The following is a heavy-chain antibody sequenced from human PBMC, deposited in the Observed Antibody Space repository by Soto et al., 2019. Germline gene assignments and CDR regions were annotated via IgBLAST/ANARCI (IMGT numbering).Heavy chain of an antibody. J-gene: IGHJ4*02. CDR3: SSRGYSGYVSGY. CDR2: ISSSSSTI. D-gene: IGHD5-12*01. Sequence: PGGSLRLSCAASGFTSSSYSMNWVRQAPGKGLEWVSYISSSSSTIYYADSVKGRFTISRDNAKNALYLQMNSMRDEDTAVYYCSSRGYSGYVSGYWGQGTLVTVSS. V-gene: IGHV3-48*02. CDR1: GFTSSSYS.